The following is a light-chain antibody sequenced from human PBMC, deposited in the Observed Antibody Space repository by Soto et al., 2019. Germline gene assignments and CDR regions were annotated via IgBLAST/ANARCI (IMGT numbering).Light chain of an antibody. CDR2: DVS. CDR3: SSYKSSSLYV. J-gene: IGLJ1*01. Sequence: QSALTQPASVSGSPGQSITISCTGTSSDVGGYDYVSWYQHHPGKAPKLMIYDVSNRPSGVSNRFSGSKSGNTASLTISGLQAEDDADYYCSSYKSSSLYVFGTGTKVTVL. V-gene: IGLV2-14*03. CDR1: SSDVGGYDY.